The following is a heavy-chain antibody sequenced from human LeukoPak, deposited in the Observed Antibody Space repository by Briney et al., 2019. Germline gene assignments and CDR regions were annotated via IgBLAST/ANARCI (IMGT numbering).Heavy chain of an antibody. CDR1: GGSISSYY. CDR2: IYYSGST. D-gene: IGHD6-13*01. V-gene: IGHV4-59*01. CDR3: ARVVAAAGRYFDY. Sequence: SETLSLTCTVSGGSISSYYWSWIRQPPGKGLEWIGYIYYSGSTNYNPSLKSRVTISVDTSKNQFSLKLSSVTAADTAVYYCARVVAAAGRYFDYWGQGTLVTVSS. J-gene: IGHJ4*02.